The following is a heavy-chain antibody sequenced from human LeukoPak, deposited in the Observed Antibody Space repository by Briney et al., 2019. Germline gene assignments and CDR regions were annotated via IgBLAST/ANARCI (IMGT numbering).Heavy chain of an antibody. Sequence: PSETLSLICGVSGGSISSTNWWRWVRQPPGQGLEWIGEISLTGQTNYNPSLNGRVTMSLDESRNQLSLKLTSVTAADTAIYYCSRESGAFCPFGYWGQGTLVIVPP. CDR1: GGSISSTNW. V-gene: IGHV4/OR15-8*02. J-gene: IGHJ4*02. CDR3: SRESGAFCPFGY. D-gene: IGHD1-26*01. CDR2: ISLTGQT.